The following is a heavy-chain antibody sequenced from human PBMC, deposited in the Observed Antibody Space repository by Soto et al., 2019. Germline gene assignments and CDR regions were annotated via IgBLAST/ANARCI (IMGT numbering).Heavy chain of an antibody. D-gene: IGHD5-12*01. CDR1: GGSLSSGAYY. Sequence: PSETLSLTCTVSGGSLSSGAYYWSWIRQHPGKGLEWIGYIYYSGSTYYNPSLESRVTLSVDTSTKQFSLKVSSVTAADTAVYYCARAVEMATMEFDYWGQGTLVTVSS. J-gene: IGHJ4*02. CDR2: IYYSGST. CDR3: ARAVEMATMEFDY. V-gene: IGHV4-31*03.